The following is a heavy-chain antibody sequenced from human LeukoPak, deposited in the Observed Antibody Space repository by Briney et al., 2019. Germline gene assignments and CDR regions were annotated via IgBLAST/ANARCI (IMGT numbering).Heavy chain of an antibody. Sequence: SETLPLTCTVSGGSISGYYWSWIRQPPGKGLEWLGCIYYSGSTNYNPSLKSRVTISVDTPKNQFSLKLSSVTAADTAVYYCARDREYYGSGSYHDAFDIWGQGTMVTVSS. CDR3: ARDREYYGSGSYHDAFDI. J-gene: IGHJ3*02. V-gene: IGHV4-59*01. D-gene: IGHD3-10*01. CDR2: IYYSGST. CDR1: GGSISGYY.